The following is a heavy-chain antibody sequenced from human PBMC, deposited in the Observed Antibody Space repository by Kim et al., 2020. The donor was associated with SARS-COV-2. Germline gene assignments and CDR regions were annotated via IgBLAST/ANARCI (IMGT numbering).Heavy chain of an antibody. Sequence: LKSRVTISVDTSKNQFSLQLSSVTAAETAVYYCASLIVRRVFAPPYYFDYWGQGTLVTVSS. J-gene: IGHJ4*02. D-gene: IGHD3-22*01. CDR3: ASLIVRRVFAPPYYFDY. V-gene: IGHV4-39*01.